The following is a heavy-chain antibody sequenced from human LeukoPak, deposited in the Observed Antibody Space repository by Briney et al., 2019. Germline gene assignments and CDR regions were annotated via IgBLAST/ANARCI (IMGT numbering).Heavy chain of an antibody. CDR1: GFTFSSSA. Sequence: PGGSLRLSCAASGFTFSSSAMSWVRQAPGKGLEWVPSISGSGSGGSTYYADSVKGRFTISRDNSKNTLYLQMNSLRVEDTAVYYCAKSGYNRFDYWGQGTLVTVSS. D-gene: IGHD5-24*01. CDR3: AKSGYNRFDY. V-gene: IGHV3-23*01. CDR2: ISGSGSGGST. J-gene: IGHJ4*02.